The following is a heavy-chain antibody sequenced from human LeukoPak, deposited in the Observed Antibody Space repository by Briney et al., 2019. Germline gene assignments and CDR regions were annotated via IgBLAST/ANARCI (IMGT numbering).Heavy chain of an antibody. CDR1: GGSSSSSSYY. J-gene: IGHJ4*02. Sequence: PSETLSLTCTVSGGSSSSSSYYWGWIRQPPGQGLEWIASIHYSGSTYYNPSLKSRVTISVDMSKNQFSLKLSSVTAADTAVYFCARLIADIVGGNFDYWGQGTLVPVSS. CDR3: ARLIADIVGGNFDY. CDR2: IHYSGST. V-gene: IGHV4-39*01. D-gene: IGHD2-15*01.